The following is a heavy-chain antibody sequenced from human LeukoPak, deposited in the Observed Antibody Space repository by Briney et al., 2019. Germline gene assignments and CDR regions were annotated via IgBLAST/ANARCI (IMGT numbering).Heavy chain of an antibody. Sequence: RASVKVSCKASGYTFTSHDIIWVRQASGQGLEWMGWMNPNSGHTGYAQKFQGRVTMTRTTSISTAYMELTSLTSEDSAVYYCARSIVGVRKRNDYWGQGTLVTVSS. J-gene: IGHJ4*02. D-gene: IGHD1-26*01. CDR1: GYTFTSHD. CDR3: ARSIVGVRKRNDY. V-gene: IGHV1-8*01. CDR2: MNPNSGHT.